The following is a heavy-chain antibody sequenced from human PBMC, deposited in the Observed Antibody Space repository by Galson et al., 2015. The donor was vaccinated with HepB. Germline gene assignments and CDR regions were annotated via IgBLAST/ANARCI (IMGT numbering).Heavy chain of an antibody. CDR3: AREAPLTGFLDYFDF. CDR2: ISGSGTYI. Sequence: SLRLSCAASGFTFSSYTMNWVRQAPGKGLKWVSSISGSGTYIHYAESVKGRFTISRDSAKNSLYLQMNSLRAEDTAVYYCAREAPLTGFLDYFDFWGRGTLVTVSP. V-gene: IGHV3-21*01. D-gene: IGHD7-27*01. J-gene: IGHJ4*02. CDR1: GFTFSSYT.